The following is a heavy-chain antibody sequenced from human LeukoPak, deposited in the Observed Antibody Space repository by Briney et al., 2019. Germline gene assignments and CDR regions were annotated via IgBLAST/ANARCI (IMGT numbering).Heavy chain of an antibody. CDR3: ARHSRQGYNYIEY. CDR2: IHYSGST. Sequence: PSETLSLTCTVSGGSISSYYRSWIRQPPGKGLEWVGYIHYSGSTNHNPSLKSRVTISVDTSKNQLSLKLSSVIAADTAVYYCARHSRQGYNYIEYWGQGILVTVSS. V-gene: IGHV4-59*08. D-gene: IGHD5-24*01. J-gene: IGHJ4*02. CDR1: GGSISSYY.